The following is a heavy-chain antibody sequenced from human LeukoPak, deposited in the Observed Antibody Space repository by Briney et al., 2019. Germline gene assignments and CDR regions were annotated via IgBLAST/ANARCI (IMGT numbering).Heavy chain of an antibody. J-gene: IGHJ5*02. CDR3: AKDQVSSSWYGSNWFDP. CDR2: ISGSGGST. CDR1: GFTFSSYA. D-gene: IGHD6-13*01. Sequence: GGSLRLSCAASGFTFSSYAMSWVRQAPGKGLEWVSAISGSGGSTYYADSVKGRFTISRDNSKNTLYLQMNSLRAEDTAVYYCAKDQVSSSWYGSNWFDPWSQGPWSPSPQ. V-gene: IGHV3-23*01.